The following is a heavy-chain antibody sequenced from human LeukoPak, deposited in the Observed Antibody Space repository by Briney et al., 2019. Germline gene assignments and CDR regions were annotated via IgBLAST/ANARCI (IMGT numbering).Heavy chain of an antibody. D-gene: IGHD5-24*01. V-gene: IGHV4-30-2*01. J-gene: IGHJ4*02. CDR2: IYHGGTT. Sequence: SETLSLTCSVSGGSISSGGYYWSWIRQPPGKGLEWIGFIYHGGTTNYSPSLKSRVTMSLDRSKNQFSLKLSSVTAADTALYYCARGTEGWLHPRHFDYWGQGTLVTVSS. CDR1: GGSISSGGYY. CDR3: ARGTEGWLHPRHFDY.